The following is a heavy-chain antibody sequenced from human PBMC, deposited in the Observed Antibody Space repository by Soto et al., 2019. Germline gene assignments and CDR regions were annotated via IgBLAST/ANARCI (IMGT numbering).Heavy chain of an antibody. CDR1: GYTFTSYG. V-gene: IGHV1-18*01. J-gene: IGHJ6*02. Sequence: QVQLVQSGAEVKKPGASVKVSCKASGYTFTSYGISWVRQAPGQGLEWMGWISAYNGNTNYAQKLQGRVTMTTDTSTSTAYMELRSLRSDDTAVYYCARDLYDFWSAEQSWAYYGMDVWGQGTTVTVSS. D-gene: IGHD3-3*01. CDR2: ISAYNGNT. CDR3: ARDLYDFWSAEQSWAYYGMDV.